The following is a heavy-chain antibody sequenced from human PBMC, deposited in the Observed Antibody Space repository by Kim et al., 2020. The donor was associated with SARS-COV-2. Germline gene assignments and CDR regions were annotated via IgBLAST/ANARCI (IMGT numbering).Heavy chain of an antibody. CDR3: ARDTIAYYYGSGSYYYGMDV. Sequence: GSLRLSCAASGFTVSSNYMSWVRQAPGKGLEWVSVIYSGGSTYYADSVKGRFTISRDNSKNTLYLQMNSLRAEDTAVYYCARDTIAYYYGSGSYYYGMDVWGQGTTVTVSS. D-gene: IGHD3-10*01. V-gene: IGHV3-66*01. CDR1: GFTVSSNY. J-gene: IGHJ6*02. CDR2: IYSGGST.